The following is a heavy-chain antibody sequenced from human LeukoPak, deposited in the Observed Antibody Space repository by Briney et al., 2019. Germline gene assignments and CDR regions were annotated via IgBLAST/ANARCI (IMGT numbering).Heavy chain of an antibody. CDR1: GGSISSSSYY. CDR2: IYYSGST. J-gene: IGHJ4*02. CDR3: ARRGYSYGLGYYFDY. Sequence: PSETPSLTCTVSGGSISSSSYYWGWIRQPPGKGLEWIGSIYYSGSTYYNPSLKSRVTISVDTSKNQFSLKLSSVTAADTAVYYCARRGYSYGLGYYFDYWGQGTLVTVSS. V-gene: IGHV4-39*01. D-gene: IGHD5-18*01.